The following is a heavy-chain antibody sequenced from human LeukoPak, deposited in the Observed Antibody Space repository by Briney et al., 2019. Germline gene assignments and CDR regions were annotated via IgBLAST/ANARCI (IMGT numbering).Heavy chain of an antibody. Sequence: LVKVSCKASGGTFSSYAISWVRQAPGQGLEWMGGIIPIFGTANYAQKFQGRVTITADESTSTAYMELSSLRSEDTAVYYCAREGIAVAATGAFDIWGQGTMVTVSS. CDR2: IIPIFGTA. J-gene: IGHJ3*02. V-gene: IGHV1-69*13. CDR3: AREGIAVAATGAFDI. CDR1: GGTFSSYA. D-gene: IGHD6-19*01.